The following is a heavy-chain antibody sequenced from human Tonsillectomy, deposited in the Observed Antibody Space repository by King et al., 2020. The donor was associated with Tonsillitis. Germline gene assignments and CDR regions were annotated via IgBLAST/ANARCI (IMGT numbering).Heavy chain of an antibody. CDR2: IYYSGST. J-gene: IGHJ4*02. Sequence: VQLQESGPGLVKPSETLSLTCTVSGGSISSYYWSWIRQPPGKGLEWIGYIYYSGSTNYNPSLKSRVTISVDTSKNQFSLKRSPVTAADTAVYYCAGGPGLGYCSGGSCYALDYWGQGTLVTVSS. CDR3: AGGPGLGYCSGGSCYALDY. D-gene: IGHD2-15*01. CDR1: GGSISSYY. V-gene: IGHV4-59*01.